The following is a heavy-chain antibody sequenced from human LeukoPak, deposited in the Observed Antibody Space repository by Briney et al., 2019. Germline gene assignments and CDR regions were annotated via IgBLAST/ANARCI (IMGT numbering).Heavy chain of an antibody. Sequence: GASVTVSFKASGYTFTSYYMHWVRQAPGQGLAWVGIINPSGGSTSYAQKFQVRVTMTRDTSTSTVYMELSSLRSEDTAVYYCASYVPEEYYFDYWGQGTLVTVSS. CDR3: ASYVPEEYYFDY. J-gene: IGHJ4*02. D-gene: IGHD3-16*01. CDR2: INPSGGST. V-gene: IGHV1-46*01. CDR1: GYTFTSYY.